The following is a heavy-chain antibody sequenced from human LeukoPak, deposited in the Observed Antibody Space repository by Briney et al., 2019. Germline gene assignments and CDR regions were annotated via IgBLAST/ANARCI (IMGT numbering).Heavy chain of an antibody. J-gene: IGHJ4*02. CDR1: GFTFSSYAMH. Sequence: LRLSCAASGFTFSSYAMHWVRQPPGKGLEWIGSIYYSGSTYYNPSLKSRVTISVDTSKNQFSLKLSSVTAADTAVYYCASEGVYSSSSGGYFDYWGQGTLVTVSS. CDR3: ASEGVYSSSSGGYFDY. D-gene: IGHD6-6*01. V-gene: IGHV4-39*01. CDR2: IYYSGST.